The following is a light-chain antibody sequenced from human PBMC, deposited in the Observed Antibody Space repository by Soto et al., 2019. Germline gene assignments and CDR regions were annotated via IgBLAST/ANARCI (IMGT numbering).Light chain of an antibody. V-gene: IGLV2-11*01. Sequence: QSVLTQPRSVSGSPGQSVTISCTGTSSDVGGYNYVSWYQQHPGKGPKLMIYDVRKRPSGVPDRFSGSKSGNTASLTISGLQAEDEAHYYCCSYAGSYPWVFGGGTKLTVL. CDR1: SSDVGGYNY. CDR3: CSYAGSYPWV. CDR2: DVR. J-gene: IGLJ3*02.